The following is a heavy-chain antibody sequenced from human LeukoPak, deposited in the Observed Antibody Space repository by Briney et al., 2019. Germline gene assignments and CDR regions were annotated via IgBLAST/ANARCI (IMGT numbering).Heavy chain of an antibody. V-gene: IGHV3-30*18. CDR3: AKDSYAHFDY. Sequence: GRSLRLSCAASGFTFSSYGMHWVRQAPGKGLEWVAVISYDGSNKYYADSVKGRFTISRDNSKNTLYLQMNSLRAEDTAVYYCAKDSYAHFDYWGQGTLVTVSS. CDR2: ISYDGSNK. J-gene: IGHJ4*02. CDR1: GFTFSSYG.